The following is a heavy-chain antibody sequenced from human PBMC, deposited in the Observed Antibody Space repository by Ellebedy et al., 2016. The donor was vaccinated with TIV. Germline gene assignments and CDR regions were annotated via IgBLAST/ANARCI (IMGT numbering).Heavy chain of an antibody. J-gene: IGHJ4*02. D-gene: IGHD6-19*01. CDR1: GVSFSGYY. CDR3: ARMTSRGFSTPAY. V-gene: IGHV4-34*10. CDR2: INHSGIT. Sequence: SETLSLXXAVYGVSFSGYYWSWIRQSPGKGLEWIGEINHSGITDYNPSLKSRVTMSVDTSRNQLSLKLRSVTAADTAIYYCARMTSRGFSTPAYWGQGTLVTVSS.